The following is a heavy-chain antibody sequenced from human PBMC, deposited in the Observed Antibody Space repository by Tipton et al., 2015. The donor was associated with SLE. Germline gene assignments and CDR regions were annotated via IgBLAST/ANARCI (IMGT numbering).Heavy chain of an antibody. CDR1: GGSFSGYF. D-gene: IGHD5-24*01. CDR2: INHSGST. J-gene: IGHJ6*03. CDR3: ARAEMTTEGSAFYFYVDV. V-gene: IGHV4-34*01. Sequence: TLSLTCGVNGGSFSGYFWSWIRQAPGRGLEWIGEINHSGSTKYNPSLESRVTISVDTSKNQFSLRLTSVTAADTAVYYCARAEMTTEGSAFYFYVDVWGKGTTVTVSS.